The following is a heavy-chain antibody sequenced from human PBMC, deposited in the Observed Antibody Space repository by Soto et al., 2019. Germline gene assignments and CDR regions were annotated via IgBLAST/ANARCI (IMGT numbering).Heavy chain of an antibody. CDR1: GGSISTTSYY. Sequence: PSETLSRTCTVSGGSISTTSYYWGWIRQPPGKGLEWIGSVYYSGSTYYNPSLKSRVTISIDTSRNQFSLKLSSVAAADTAVYYCARHERGGGPTPSLKYFQHWGLGTLVT. J-gene: IGHJ1*01. V-gene: IGHV4-39*01. CDR3: ARHERGGGPTPSLKYFQH. CDR2: VYYSGST. D-gene: IGHD2-15*01.